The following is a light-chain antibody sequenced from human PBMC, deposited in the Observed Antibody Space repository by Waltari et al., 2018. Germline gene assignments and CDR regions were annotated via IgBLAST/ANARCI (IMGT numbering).Light chain of an antibody. Sequence: EIVLTQSPGTLSLSPGERATLSCRASQSVGRSLAWYQRKPGQAPRLLIYETSNRATGIPERFSGSGSGKDFSLTISRLEREDFAVYYCQMYVRLPVTFGQGTKVEIK. CDR3: QMYVRLPVT. CDR2: ETS. V-gene: IGKV3-20*01. CDR1: QSVGRS. J-gene: IGKJ1*01.